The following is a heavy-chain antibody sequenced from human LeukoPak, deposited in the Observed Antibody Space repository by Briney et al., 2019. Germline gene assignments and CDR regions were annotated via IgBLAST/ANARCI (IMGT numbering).Heavy chain of an antibody. CDR1: GDSISSYY. Sequence: PSETLSLTCTVSGDSISSYYWSWIRQPAGKGLEWIGLIYTSGSTNYNPSLKSRDTMSVDTSKNQFSLKLSSVTAADTAVYYCARGAGGYCSGGNCYARGGFDHWGQGTLVTVSS. D-gene: IGHD2-15*01. J-gene: IGHJ4*02. V-gene: IGHV4-4*07. CDR2: IYTSGST. CDR3: ARGAGGYCSGGNCYARGGFDH.